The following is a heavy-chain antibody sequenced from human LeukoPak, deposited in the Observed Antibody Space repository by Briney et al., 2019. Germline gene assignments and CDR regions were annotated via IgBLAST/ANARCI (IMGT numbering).Heavy chain of an antibody. J-gene: IGHJ4*02. CDR1: GCTLTELS. V-gene: IGHV1-24*01. CDR2: FDPEDGET. CDR3: ATDRKNYYGSGSYYAPPPV. D-gene: IGHD3-10*01. Sequence: ASVKVSCKVSGCTLTELSMHWVRQAPGKGLEWMGGFDPEDGETIYAQKFQGRVTMTEDTSTDTAYMELSSLRSEDTAVYYCATDRKNYYGSGSYYAPPPVWGQGTLVTVSS.